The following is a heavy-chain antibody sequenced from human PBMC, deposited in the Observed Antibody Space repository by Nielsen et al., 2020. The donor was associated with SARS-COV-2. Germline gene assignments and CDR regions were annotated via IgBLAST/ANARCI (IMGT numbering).Heavy chain of an antibody. V-gene: IGHV3-9*01. D-gene: IGHD3-10*01. Sequence: GGSLRLSCAASGFTFDDYAMHWVRQAPGKGLEWVSGISWNSGSIGYADSVKGRFTISRDNAKNSLYLQMNSLRAEDTALYYCAKLGDYGSGSYYSYWGQGTLVTVSS. CDR3: AKLGDYGSGSYYSY. CDR2: ISWNSGSI. CDR1: GFTFDDYA. J-gene: IGHJ4*02.